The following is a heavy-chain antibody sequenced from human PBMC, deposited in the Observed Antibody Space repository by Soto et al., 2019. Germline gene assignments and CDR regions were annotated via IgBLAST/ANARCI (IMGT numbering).Heavy chain of an antibody. D-gene: IGHD6-13*01. CDR2: INHSGST. CDR3: ASTVSSSWYNPEYYFDY. Sequence: NPSETLSLTCAVYGGSFSGYYWSWIRQPPGKGLEWIGEINHSGSTNYNPSLKSRVTISVDTSKNQFSLKLSSVTAADTAVYYCASTVSSSWYNPEYYFDYWGQGTLVTVSS. CDR1: GGSFSGYY. J-gene: IGHJ4*02. V-gene: IGHV4-34*01.